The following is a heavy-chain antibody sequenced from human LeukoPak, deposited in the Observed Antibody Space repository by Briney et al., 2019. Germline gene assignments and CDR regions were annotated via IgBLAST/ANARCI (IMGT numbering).Heavy chain of an antibody. CDR2: LSSTGGTR. Sequence: PGGSLRLSRVASGFTFSTYDMNWVRQAPGKGLEWVSYLSSTGGTRYYAKSVQGRFTISRDDGKNSLYLQISSLRAEDTAVYYCARAARPKLRFLDFDYWGQGTLLTVSS. J-gene: IGHJ4*02. D-gene: IGHD3-3*01. CDR3: ARAARPKLRFLDFDY. CDR1: GFTFSTYD. V-gene: IGHV3-48*01.